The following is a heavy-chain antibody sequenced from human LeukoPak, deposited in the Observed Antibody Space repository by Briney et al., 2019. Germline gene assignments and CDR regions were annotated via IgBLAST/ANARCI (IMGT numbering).Heavy chain of an antibody. V-gene: IGHV4-59*08. J-gene: IGHJ5*02. CDR1: GGSTSSYY. CDR3: ARGMRGDYSVNWFDP. D-gene: IGHD4-11*01. Sequence: SETLSLTSTVSGGSTSSYYWSWIRQRPGKGLEWIGYIYYSGSTNYNPSLKSRITISADTSKDHFALQQSSVAAADTAIYYCARGMRGDYSVNWFDPWGQGTLVTVSS. CDR2: IYYSGST.